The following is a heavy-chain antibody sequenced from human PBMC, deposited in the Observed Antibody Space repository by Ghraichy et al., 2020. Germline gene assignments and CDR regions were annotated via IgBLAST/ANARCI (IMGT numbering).Heavy chain of an antibody. Sequence: SQTLSLTCAVSGGSVSTYYWSWIRQPPGKGLEWIGYIYSSGSTHYNPSLKSRVTISVDKSKNQLSLKMNSVTAADTAVYYCARHFSAPGYSYWYFDYWGQGTLVTVSS. D-gene: IGHD5-18*01. V-gene: IGHV4-4*09. CDR1: GGSVSTYY. J-gene: IGHJ4*02. CDR3: ARHFSAPGYSYWYFDY. CDR2: IYSSGST.